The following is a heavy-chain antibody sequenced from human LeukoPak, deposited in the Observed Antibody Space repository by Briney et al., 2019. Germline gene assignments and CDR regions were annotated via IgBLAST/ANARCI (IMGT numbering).Heavy chain of an antibody. CDR3: ARAGIAAAFDS. V-gene: IGHV3-66*01. CDR1: GFTVSSSY. CDR2: IYSGGTT. J-gene: IGHJ4*02. Sequence: PGGSLRLSCAASGFTVSSSYMSWVRQAPGKGLEWVSVIYSGGTTYYADSVRGRFTISRDNSKNTLSLQMNSLRAEDTAVYYCARAGIAAAFDSWGQGTLVTVSS. D-gene: IGHD6-13*01.